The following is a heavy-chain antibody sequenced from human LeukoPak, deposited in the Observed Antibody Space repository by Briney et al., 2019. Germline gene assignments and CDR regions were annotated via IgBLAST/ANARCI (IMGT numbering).Heavy chain of an antibody. CDR1: GHSFASYW. CDR3: ARLAGNNWLDP. Sequence: GESLKISCQSSGHSFASYWIGWVRQMPGQGLEWMGIIYPGDSDTRNSPSFEGQVTISVDKSITTAYLQWTSLKASDTAMYYCARLAGNNWLDPWGQGTLVTVSS. CDR2: IYPGDSDT. V-gene: IGHV5-51*01. J-gene: IGHJ5*02.